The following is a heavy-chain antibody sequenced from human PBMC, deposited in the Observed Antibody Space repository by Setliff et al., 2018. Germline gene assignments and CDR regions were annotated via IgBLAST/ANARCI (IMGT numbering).Heavy chain of an antibody. CDR3: ASTTYGYSYDY. CDR1: GGSISSSSYY. CDR2: IFYSGST. J-gene: IGHJ4*02. V-gene: IGHV4-39*07. Sequence: SETLSLTCTVSGGSISSSSYYWVWIRQPPGEGLEWIGNIFYSGSTYYNPSLKSRVTISIDTSKNQFSLKLSSVTAADTAVYFCASTTYGYSYDYWGQGTLVTVSS. D-gene: IGHD5-18*01.